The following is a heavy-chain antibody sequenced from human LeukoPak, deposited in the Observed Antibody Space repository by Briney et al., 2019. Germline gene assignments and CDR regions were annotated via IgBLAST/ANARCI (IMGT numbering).Heavy chain of an antibody. CDR3: ARFDSSGGGFDY. V-gene: IGHV4-31*03. J-gene: IGHJ4*02. D-gene: IGHD3-22*01. CDR2: IYYSGST. CDR1: GGSISSGGYY. Sequence: PSQTLSLTCTVSGGSISSGGYYWSWIRQHPGKGLEWIGYIYYSGSTYYNPSLKSRVTISVDTSKNQFSLKLSSVTAADTAVYYCARFDSSGGGFDYWGQGTLVTVSS.